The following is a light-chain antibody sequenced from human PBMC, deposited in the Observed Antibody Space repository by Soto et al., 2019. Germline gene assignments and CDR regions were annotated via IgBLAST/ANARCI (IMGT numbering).Light chain of an antibody. CDR3: SSYKSSSTLTYF. CDR2: DVN. J-gene: IGLJ1*01. Sequence: QSALTQPASVSGSPGQSITISCTGTSSDVGGYNLVSWYQQYPDKAPKLMIFDVNTRPSGVSNRFSGSKSGNTASLTISGLQAEDEADDYCSSYKSSSTLTYFFGTGTKLTVL. V-gene: IGLV2-14*01. CDR1: SSDVGGYNL.